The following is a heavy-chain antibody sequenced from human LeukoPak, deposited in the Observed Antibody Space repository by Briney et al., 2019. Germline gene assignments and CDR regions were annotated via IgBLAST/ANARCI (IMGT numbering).Heavy chain of an antibody. V-gene: IGHV4-61*02. CDR2: IYTSGST. CDR1: GGSISRGSYY. CDR3: ARGRDGYNYYFDY. Sequence: PSQTLSLTCTVSGGSISRGSYYWSWIRQPAGKGLEWIGRIYTSGSTNYSPSLKSRVTISVDTSKNQFSLKLSSVTAADTAVYYCARGRDGYNYYFDYWGQGTLVTVSS. D-gene: IGHD5-24*01. J-gene: IGHJ4*02.